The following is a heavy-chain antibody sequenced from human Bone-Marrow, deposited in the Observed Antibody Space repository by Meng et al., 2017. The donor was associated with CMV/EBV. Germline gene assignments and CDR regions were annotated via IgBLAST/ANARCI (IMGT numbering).Heavy chain of an antibody. Sequence: GESLKISCAASGFTFSNYWMTWVRQAPGKGLGWLANIKHDGGETYYAASVKGRFTISRDNAKNSLYLQMNSLRAEDTAVYYCAREEYTSSAPFDYWGQGTLVTFSS. CDR3: AREEYTSSAPFDY. CDR2: IKHDGGET. V-gene: IGHV3-7*01. CDR1: GFTFSNYW. D-gene: IGHD6-6*01. J-gene: IGHJ4*02.